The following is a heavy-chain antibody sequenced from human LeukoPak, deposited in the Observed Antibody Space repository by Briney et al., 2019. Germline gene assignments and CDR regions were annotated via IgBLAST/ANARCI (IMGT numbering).Heavy chain of an antibody. Sequence: PGGSLRLSCAASGFTFSSYAMHWVRQAPGKGLEWVAVISYDGSNKYYADSVKGRFTISRDNSKNTLYLQMNSLRAEDTAVYYCAKSGVVFYYYYMDVWGKGTTVTVSS. CDR1: GFTFSSYA. CDR3: AKSGVVFYYYYMDV. J-gene: IGHJ6*03. D-gene: IGHD3-3*01. V-gene: IGHV3-30*04. CDR2: ISYDGSNK.